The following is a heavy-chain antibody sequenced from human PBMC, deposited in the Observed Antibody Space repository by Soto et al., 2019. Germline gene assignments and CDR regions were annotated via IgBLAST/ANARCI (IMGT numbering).Heavy chain of an antibody. V-gene: IGHV4-39*01. CDR3: ARVPLVLGVLPTPKISNLFAP. D-gene: IGHD3-10*01. CDR2: IYYSGST. J-gene: IGHJ5*02. CDR1: GGSISSSSYY. Sequence: SETLSLTCTVSGGSISSSSYYWGWIRQPPGKGLEWIGSIYYSGSTYYNPSLKSRVTISVDTSKNQFSLKLSSVTAADTAVYYCARVPLVLGVLPTPKISNLFAPWGQGTLVTVSS.